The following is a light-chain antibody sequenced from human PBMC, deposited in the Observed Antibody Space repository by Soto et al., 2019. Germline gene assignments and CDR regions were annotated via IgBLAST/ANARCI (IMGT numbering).Light chain of an antibody. V-gene: IGLV2-14*01. CDR2: EVR. J-gene: IGLJ1*01. Sequence: QSVLTQPASVSGSPGQSITISCTGTSSDIGDYYYVSWYQQHPGKAPKLMMFEVRNRPSGVPNRFSGSKSGNTASLTISGLQAEDEADYYCSSYTNNTTPYVFGTGTKATVL. CDR1: SSDIGDYYY. CDR3: SSYTNNTTPYV.